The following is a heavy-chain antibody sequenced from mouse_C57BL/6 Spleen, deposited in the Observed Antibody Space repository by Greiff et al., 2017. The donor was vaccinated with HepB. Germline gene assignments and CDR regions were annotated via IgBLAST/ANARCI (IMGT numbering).Heavy chain of an antibody. CDR1: GYSFTGYY. Sequence: EVKLQESGPELVKPGASVKISCKASGYSFTGYYMNWVKQSPEKSLEWIGEINPSTGGTTYNQKFKAKATLTVDKSSSTAYMQLKSLTSEDSAVYYCARGGEGYWGQGTTLTVSS. CDR3: ARGGEGY. V-gene: IGHV1-42*01. J-gene: IGHJ2*01. CDR2: INPSTGGT.